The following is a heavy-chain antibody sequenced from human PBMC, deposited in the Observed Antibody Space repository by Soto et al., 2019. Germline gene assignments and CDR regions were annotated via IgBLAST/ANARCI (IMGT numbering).Heavy chain of an antibody. V-gene: IGHV1-3*01. J-gene: IGHJ5*02. CDR3: ARAKYYYDSHTGGWFDP. Sequence: GASVKVSCKASGYTFTSYAMNWVRQAPGQRLEWMGWINAGNGNTKYSQKFQGRVTITRDTSASTAYMELSSLRSEDTAVYYCARAKYYYDSHTGGWFDPWGQGTLVTVSS. D-gene: IGHD3-22*01. CDR1: GYTFTSYA. CDR2: INAGNGNT.